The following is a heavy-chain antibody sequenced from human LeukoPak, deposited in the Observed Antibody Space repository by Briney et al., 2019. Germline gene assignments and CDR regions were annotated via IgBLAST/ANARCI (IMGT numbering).Heavy chain of an antibody. CDR2: INYIRTT. V-gene: IGHV4-59*08. D-gene: IGHD6-13*01. Sequence: PSETLSLTCTVSGGSISSYYWNWIRQPPGKGLEWIGYINYIRTTDYNPSLKSRVTISLDTSKNRFSLKLSSVTAADTAMYYCARSYSSSDHYYYYVMDVWGQGTTVTVSS. CDR3: ARSYSSSDHYYYYVMDV. CDR1: GGSISSYY. J-gene: IGHJ6*02.